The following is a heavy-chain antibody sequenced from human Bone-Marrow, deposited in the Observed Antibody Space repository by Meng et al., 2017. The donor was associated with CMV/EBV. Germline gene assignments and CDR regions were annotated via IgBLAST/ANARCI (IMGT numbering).Heavy chain of an antibody. J-gene: IGHJ4*02. D-gene: IGHD3-22*01. CDR3: ARVRLSSGTDY. V-gene: IGHV3-66*02. CDR2: IYSGGST. CDR1: GFTVSSNY. Sequence: GGPLRLSCAAPGFTVSSNYMSWVRQAPGKGLEWVSVIYSGGSTYYADSVKGRFTISRDNSKNTLYLQMNSLRAEDTAVYYCARVRLSSGTDYWGQGTLVTVSS.